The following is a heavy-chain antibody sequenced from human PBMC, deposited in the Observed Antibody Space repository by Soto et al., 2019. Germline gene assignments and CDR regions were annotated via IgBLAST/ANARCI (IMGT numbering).Heavy chain of an antibody. V-gene: IGHV3-66*01. D-gene: IGHD1-26*01. CDR1: GFTVSSNY. Sequence: EVQLVESGGGLVQPGGSLRLSCAASGFTVSSNYMSWVRQAPGKGLEWVSVIYSGGSTYYADSVEGRFTISRDNSKNTLYLQMNSLRAEDTAVYYCARERIEYYYYYMDVWGKGTTVTVSS. J-gene: IGHJ6*03. CDR3: ARERIEYYYYYMDV. CDR2: IYSGGST.